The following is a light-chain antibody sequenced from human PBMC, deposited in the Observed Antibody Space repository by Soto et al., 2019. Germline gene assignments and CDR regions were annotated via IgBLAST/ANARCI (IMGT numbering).Light chain of an antibody. CDR3: QQSYSTHWLT. Sequence: DIQMTQSPSSLSASVGDRVTITCRASQSISSYLNWYQQKPGKAPKLLIYAASSLQSGVPSRFSGGGSGTDFTLTISSLQPEDFATYDCQQSYSTHWLTFGGGTKVEIK. V-gene: IGKV1-39*01. CDR2: AAS. CDR1: QSISSY. J-gene: IGKJ4*01.